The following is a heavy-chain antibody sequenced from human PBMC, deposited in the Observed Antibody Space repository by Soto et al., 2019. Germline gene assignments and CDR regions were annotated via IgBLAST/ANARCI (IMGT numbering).Heavy chain of an antibody. CDR1: GFNFANYA. CDR2: IRGETNGGTA. D-gene: IGHD3-22*01. Sequence: GGSLRLSCTGSGFNFANYALTWVRQAPGKGLEWVGFIRGETNGGTADYAASLKGRITISRDDSKSIAYLEINSLQTEDTAVYYCTRYYYESSGYYVYWGQGTLVTVSS. J-gene: IGHJ4*02. V-gene: IGHV3-49*04. CDR3: TRYYYESSGYYVY.